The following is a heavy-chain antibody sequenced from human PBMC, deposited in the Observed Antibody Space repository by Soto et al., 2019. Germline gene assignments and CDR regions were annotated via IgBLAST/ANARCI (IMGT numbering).Heavy chain of an antibody. J-gene: IGHJ6*02. V-gene: IGHV3-48*03. Sequence: GGSLRLSCAASGFTFSSHEMNWVRQAPGKGLEGVSYISSSGSTIYYADSVKGRFTISRDNAKNSLYLQMNSLRAEDTAVYYCARGGYDILTGYYGLYYYGMDVWGQGTTVTVSS. CDR1: GFTFSSHE. CDR2: ISSSGSTI. D-gene: IGHD3-9*01. CDR3: ARGGYDILTGYYGLYYYGMDV.